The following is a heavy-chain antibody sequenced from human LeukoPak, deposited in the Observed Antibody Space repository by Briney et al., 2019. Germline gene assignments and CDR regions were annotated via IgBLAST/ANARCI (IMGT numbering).Heavy chain of an antibody. J-gene: IGHJ6*03. CDR2: INPNSGGT. V-gene: IGHV1-2*02. Sequence: ASVKVSCKASGYTFTGYYMHWVRQAPGQGLEWMGWINPNSGGTNYAQKFQGRVTMTRDTSISTAYMELSRLKSDDTAVYYCARGNHGVPIVNMDVWGKGTTVTVSS. CDR3: ARGNHGVPIVNMDV. CDR1: GYTFTGYY. D-gene: IGHD1-26*01.